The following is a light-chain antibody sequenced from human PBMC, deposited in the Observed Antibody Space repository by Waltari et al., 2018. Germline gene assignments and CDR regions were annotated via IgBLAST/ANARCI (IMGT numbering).Light chain of an antibody. CDR3: QQYDGSSVT. Sequence: EIALTQSPGTLSLSPGERATLSCRASQTITGSWLTWYQRKPGQAPRLLIYGASIRATGIPVRFSGSGSGTDFTLTISRLEPEDFAVYYCQQYDGSSVTFDGGTKVEVK. CDR2: GAS. CDR1: QTITGSW. V-gene: IGKV3-20*01. J-gene: IGKJ4*01.